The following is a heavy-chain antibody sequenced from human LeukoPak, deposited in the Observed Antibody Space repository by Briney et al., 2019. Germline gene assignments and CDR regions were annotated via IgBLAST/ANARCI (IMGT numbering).Heavy chain of an antibody. CDR3: ARDLSRYYYDSSGYYPEGLDY. D-gene: IGHD3-22*01. CDR2: ISAYNGNT. J-gene: IGHJ4*02. V-gene: IGHV1-18*01. Sequence: VASVKVSCKASGYTFTSYGISWVRQAPGQGLEWMGWISAYNGNTNYAQKLQGRVTMTTDTSTSTAYMDLRSLRSDDTAVYYCARDLSRYYYDSSGYYPEGLDYWGQGTLVTVSS. CDR1: GYTFTSYG.